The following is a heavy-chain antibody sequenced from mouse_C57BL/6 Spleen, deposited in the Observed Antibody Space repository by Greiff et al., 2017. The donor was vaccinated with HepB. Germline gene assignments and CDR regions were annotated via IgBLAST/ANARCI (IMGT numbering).Heavy chain of an antibody. Sequence: VQLQQSGPELVKPGASVKISCKASGYTFTDYYMNWVKQSHGKSLEWIGDINPNNGGTSYNQKFKGKATLTVDKSSSTAYMELRSLTSEDSAVYYCARLDGNYYYAMDYWGQGTSVTVSS. D-gene: IGHD2-1*01. V-gene: IGHV1-26*01. J-gene: IGHJ4*01. CDR3: ARLDGNYYYAMDY. CDR2: INPNNGGT. CDR1: GYTFTDYY.